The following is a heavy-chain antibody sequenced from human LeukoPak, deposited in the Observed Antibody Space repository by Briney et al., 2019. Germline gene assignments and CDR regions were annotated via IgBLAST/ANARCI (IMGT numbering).Heavy chain of an antibody. CDR1: GFTFSSYG. J-gene: IGHJ4*02. CDR3: ARAGSGWYYFDY. Sequence: GRSLRLSCAASGFTFSSYGMHWVRQAPCKGLGWGAVIWYDGSNKYYADSVKSGFTISRDNSKNTLYLQMNSLRAEDTAVYYCARAGSGWYYFDYWGQGTLVTVSS. D-gene: IGHD6-19*01. V-gene: IGHV3-33*01. CDR2: IWYDGSNK.